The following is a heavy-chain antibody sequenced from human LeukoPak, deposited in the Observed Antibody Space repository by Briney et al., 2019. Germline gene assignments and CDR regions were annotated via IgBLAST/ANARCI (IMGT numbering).Heavy chain of an antibody. J-gene: IGHJ6*03. Sequence: SETLSLTCTVSGGSISSSSYYWGWIRQPPGKGLEWIGSIYYSGSTYYTPSLKSRVTISVDTSKNQFSLKLSSVTAADTAVYYCARDSPIYVTMVRGSLYYYYMDVWGKGTTVTVSS. D-gene: IGHD3-10*01. CDR2: IYYSGST. CDR3: ARDSPIYVTMVRGSLYYYYMDV. CDR1: GGSISSSSYY. V-gene: IGHV4-39*02.